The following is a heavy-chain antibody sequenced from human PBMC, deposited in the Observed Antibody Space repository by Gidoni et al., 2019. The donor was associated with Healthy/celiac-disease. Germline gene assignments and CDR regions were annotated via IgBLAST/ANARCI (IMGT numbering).Heavy chain of an antibody. Sequence: EVQLVESGGGLVQPGGSLRISCAASGFTFSSSSMSWVRQAPGKGLEWVSAISGSVGSTYYADSVKCRFTISRDNSKNTLYLQMNSLRADDTAVYYCAKGMDYDILTGYNWFDPWGQGTLVTVSS. J-gene: IGHJ5*02. D-gene: IGHD3-9*01. CDR1: GFTFSSSS. CDR2: ISGSVGST. V-gene: IGHV3-23*04. CDR3: AKGMDYDILTGYNWFDP.